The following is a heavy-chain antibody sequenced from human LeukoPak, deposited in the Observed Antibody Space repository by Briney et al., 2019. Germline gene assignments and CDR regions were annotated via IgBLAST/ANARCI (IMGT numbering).Heavy chain of an antibody. CDR3: ARSGRIWKGYYYYGMDV. CDR2: INSDGSST. CDR1: GFTFSSYW. Sequence: GGSLRLSCAASGFTFSSYWMHWVRQAPGKGLVWVSRINSDGSSTSYADSVKGRFTISRDNAKNTLYLQMNSLRAEDTAVYYCARSGRIWKGYYYYGMDVWGQGTTVTVSS. D-gene: IGHD3-3*01. J-gene: IGHJ6*02. V-gene: IGHV3-74*01.